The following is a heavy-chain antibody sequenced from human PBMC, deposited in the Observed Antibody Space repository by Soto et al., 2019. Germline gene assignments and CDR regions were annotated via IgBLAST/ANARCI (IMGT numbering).Heavy chain of an antibody. D-gene: IGHD3-3*01. Sequence: GGSLRLSCTASGFTFSTSAMSWVRQAPGRGLEWVSGSSGSGSGTYYADSVTGPFIIARDDSKNTLYLQMSGLRAEDAAVYYCAKGSTVFGAVISFDYYYGMYVWGQGAPETVSS. J-gene: IGHJ6*02. CDR1: GFTFSTSA. V-gene: IGHV3-23*01. CDR3: AKGSTVFGAVISFDYYYGMYV. CDR2: SSGSGSGT.